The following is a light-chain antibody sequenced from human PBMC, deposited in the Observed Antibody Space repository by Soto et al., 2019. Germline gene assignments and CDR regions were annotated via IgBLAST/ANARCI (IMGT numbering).Light chain of an antibody. Sequence: QSVLTQPASVSGSPGQSITISCTGTSSDVGSYNLVTWYQHNPGKAPKLLIYDVSKWPSGVSNRFSGSKSGNTASLTIFGLQAEDEADYYCAAWDDSLNGLFGGGTKVTVL. CDR2: DVS. CDR1: SSDVGSYNL. J-gene: IGLJ2*01. CDR3: AAWDDSLNGL. V-gene: IGLV2-23*02.